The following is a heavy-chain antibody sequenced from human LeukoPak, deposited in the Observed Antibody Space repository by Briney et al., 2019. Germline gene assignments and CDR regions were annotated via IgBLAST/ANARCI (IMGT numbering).Heavy chain of an antibody. CDR1: RFTFSTYA. CDR3: TRGPGYHDSSYLDY. V-gene: IGHV3-30*04. CDR2: ISYDGTNK. Sequence: GRSLRLSCAASRFTFSTYAMHWVRQSPGKGLEWVAVISYDGTNKKRADSVKGRFTISRDNSKNTLYLQMNSLRAEDTAVYYCTRGPGYHDSSYLDYWGQGTLVTVSS. J-gene: IGHJ4*02. D-gene: IGHD3-22*01.